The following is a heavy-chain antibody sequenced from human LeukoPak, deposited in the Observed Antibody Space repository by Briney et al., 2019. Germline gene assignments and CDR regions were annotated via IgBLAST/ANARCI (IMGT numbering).Heavy chain of an antibody. CDR1: GGSISSYY. CDR2: IYYSGST. V-gene: IGHV4-59*01. CDR3: ARDHAMTTVTTDYGMDV. D-gene: IGHD4-17*01. Sequence: SETLSLTCTVSGGSISSYYWSWIRQPPGKGLEWIGYIYYSGSTNYNPSLKSRVTISVDTSKNQFSLKLSSVTAADTAVYYCARDHAMTTVTTDYGMDVWGQGTTVTVSS. J-gene: IGHJ6*02.